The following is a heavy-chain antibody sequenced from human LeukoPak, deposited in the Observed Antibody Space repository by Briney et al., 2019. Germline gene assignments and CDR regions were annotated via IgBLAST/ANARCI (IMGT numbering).Heavy chain of an antibody. CDR2: IYYSGST. CDR3: ARHEQQLVWVDYYYYMDV. CDR1: GGSISSSSYY. Sequence: KPSETLSLTCTVSGGSISSSSYYWGWIRQPPGKGLEWIGRIYYSGSTYYNPSLKSRVTISVDTSKNQFSLKLSSVTAADTAVYYCARHEQQLVWVDYYYYMDVWGKGTTVTVSS. J-gene: IGHJ6*03. D-gene: IGHD6-6*01. V-gene: IGHV4-39*01.